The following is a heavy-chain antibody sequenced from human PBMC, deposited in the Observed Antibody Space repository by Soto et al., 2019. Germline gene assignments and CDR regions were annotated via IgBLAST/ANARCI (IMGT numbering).Heavy chain of an antibody. CDR3: ARLGFYCSRISGYVAWFDP. CDR2: INAGNGNT. V-gene: IGHV1-3*01. CDR1: GYTFTSYA. Sequence: ASVKVSCKASGYTFTSYAMHWVRQAPGQRLEWMRWINAGNGNTKYSQKFQGRVTITRDTSASTAYMELSSLRSEDTAVYYCARLGFYCSRISGYVAWFDPWGEATLVTVSS. D-gene: IGHD2-2*01. J-gene: IGHJ5*02.